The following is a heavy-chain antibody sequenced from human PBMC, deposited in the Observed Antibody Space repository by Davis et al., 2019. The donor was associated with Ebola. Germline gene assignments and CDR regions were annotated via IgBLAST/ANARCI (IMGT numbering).Heavy chain of an antibody. Sequence: GESLKISCAASGFTFSSYSMNWVRRAPGKGLEWVSSISSSSSYIYYADSVKGRFTISRDNAKNSLYLQMNSLRAEDTAVYYCARASTHPPDYWGQGTLVTVSS. CDR2: ISSSSSYI. CDR1: GFTFSSYS. V-gene: IGHV3-21*01. J-gene: IGHJ4*02. CDR3: ARASTHPPDY.